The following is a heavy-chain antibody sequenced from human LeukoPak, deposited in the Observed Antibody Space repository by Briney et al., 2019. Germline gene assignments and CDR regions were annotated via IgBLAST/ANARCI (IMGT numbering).Heavy chain of an antibody. CDR3: ARLRSYGYYYNGMDV. D-gene: IGHD3-16*01. Sequence: PGGSLRLSCAASGFTFSSYGMHWVRQAPGKGLEWVAFIRYDGSNKYYADSVKGRFTISRDNAKNSLYLQMNSLRADDTAVYYCARLRSYGYYYNGMDVWGQGTTVTVSS. CDR1: GFTFSSYG. CDR2: IRYDGSNK. J-gene: IGHJ6*02. V-gene: IGHV3-30*02.